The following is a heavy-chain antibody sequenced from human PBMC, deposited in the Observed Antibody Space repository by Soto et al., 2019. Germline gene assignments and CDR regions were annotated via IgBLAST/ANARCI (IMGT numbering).Heavy chain of an antibody. CDR3: ARAGSFYHNWFDP. V-gene: IGHV4-39*01. CDR1: GGSISSSSYY. Sequence: PSETLSLTCTVSGGSISSSSYYWGWIRQPPGKGLEWIGSIYYSGSTYYNPSLKSRVTISVDTSKNQFSLKLSSVTAADTAVYYWARAGSFYHNWFDPWGQATRVTVAS. J-gene: IGHJ5*02. D-gene: IGHD6-19*01. CDR2: IYYSGST.